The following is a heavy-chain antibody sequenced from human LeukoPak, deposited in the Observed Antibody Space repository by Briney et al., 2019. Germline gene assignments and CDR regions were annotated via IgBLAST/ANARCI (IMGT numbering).Heavy chain of an antibody. CDR2: ISGSGGST. V-gene: IGHV3-23*01. CDR1: GFTFSSYE. CDR3: AKDRSDLGYYYGMDV. D-gene: IGHD7-27*01. Sequence: GGSLRLSCAASGFTFSSYEMNWVRQAPGKGLEWVSAISGSGGSTYYADPVKGRFTITRDNSKNTLYLQMNSLRAEDTAVYYCAKDRSDLGYYYGMDVWGQGTTVTVSS. J-gene: IGHJ6*02.